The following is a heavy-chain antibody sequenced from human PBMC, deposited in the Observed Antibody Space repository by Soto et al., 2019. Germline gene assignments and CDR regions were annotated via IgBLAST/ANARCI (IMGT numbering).Heavy chain of an antibody. Sequence: EVQLVESGGGLVQPGGSLKLSCAASGFTFSGSAMHWVRQASGKGLEWVGRIRSKANSYVTAYAASVKGRFTISRDDSKNSAYLQMMSLKTEDTAVYYCSSPDYGGDWYFDLWGRGTLVTVSS. D-gene: IGHD4-17*01. CDR1: GFTFSGSA. CDR2: IRSKANSYVT. J-gene: IGHJ2*01. CDR3: SSPDYGGDWYFDL. V-gene: IGHV3-73*02.